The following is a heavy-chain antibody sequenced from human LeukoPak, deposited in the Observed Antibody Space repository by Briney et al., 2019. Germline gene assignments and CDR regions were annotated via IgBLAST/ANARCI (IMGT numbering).Heavy chain of an antibody. CDR3: ARDRYYDSSGYNFDY. D-gene: IGHD3-22*01. J-gene: IGHJ4*02. CDR2: ISSSGSAI. Sequence: GGSLRLSCAASGFTFSDYYMSWIRQAPGKGLEWVSYISSSGSAIYYADSVKGRFTISRDNAKNSLYLHVNSLRAEDTALYYCARDRYYDSSGYNFDYWGQGTLVTVSS. CDR1: GFTFSDYY. V-gene: IGHV3-11*01.